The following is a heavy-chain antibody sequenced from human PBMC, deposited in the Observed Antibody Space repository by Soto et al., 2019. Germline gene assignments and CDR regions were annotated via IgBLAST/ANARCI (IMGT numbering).Heavy chain of an antibody. V-gene: IGHV3-33*01. D-gene: IGHD2-2*01. CDR3: ARDPPRVPAAIYYYYYGMDV. J-gene: IGHJ6*02. CDR2: IWYDGSNR. CDR1: GFTFSSYV. Sequence: GGSLRLSCAASGFTFSSYVMHWVRQAPGKGLEWVAVIWYDGSNRYYADSVKGRFTISRDNSKNTLYLQMNSLRAEDTAVYYCARDPPRVPAAIYYYYYGMDVWGQGTTVTV.